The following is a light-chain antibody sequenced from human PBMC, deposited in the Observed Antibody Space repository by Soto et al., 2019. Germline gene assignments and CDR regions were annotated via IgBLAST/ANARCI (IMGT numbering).Light chain of an antibody. CDR1: QNLGTLY. CDR2: GTS. CDR3: QQFGNSPWT. J-gene: IGKJ1*01. V-gene: IGKV3-20*01. Sequence: IVLTQSLFTLSFSXGDXFXXXXXXSQNLGTLYLAWFQQKSGQPPRLLISGTSNRATGIPDRFSGSGSGRDFTLTISRLEPEDFAVYFCQQFGNSPWTFGQGTKVDIK.